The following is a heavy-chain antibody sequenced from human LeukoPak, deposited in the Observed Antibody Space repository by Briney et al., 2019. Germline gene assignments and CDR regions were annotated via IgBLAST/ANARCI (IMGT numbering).Heavy chain of an antibody. V-gene: IGHV3-53*01. CDR3: ARGGGAYCGSDCHRTFDY. D-gene: IGHD2-21*02. Sequence: GGSLRLSCAASGFTVSNNYMSWVRQAPGKGLEWVSVIYADDSTYYANSVKGRFTISRDTSKNILYLQMNSLRAEDTAVYYCARGGGAYCGSDCHRTFDYWGQGTLVTVS. CDR2: IYADDST. CDR1: GFTVSNNY. J-gene: IGHJ4*02.